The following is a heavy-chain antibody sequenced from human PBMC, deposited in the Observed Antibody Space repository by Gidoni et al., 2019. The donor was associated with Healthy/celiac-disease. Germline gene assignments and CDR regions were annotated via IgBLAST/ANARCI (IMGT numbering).Heavy chain of an antibody. J-gene: IGHJ2*01. CDR1: GFTVSSNY. Sequence: EVQLVESGGGLIQPGGSLRLSCAASGFTVSSNYMSWVRQAPGKGLEWVSVIYSGGSTYYADSVKGRFTISRDNSKNTLYLQMNSLRAEDTAVYYCARVEAAATGSFDLWGRGTLVTVSS. D-gene: IGHD6-13*01. V-gene: IGHV3-53*01. CDR2: IYSGGST. CDR3: ARVEAAATGSFDL.